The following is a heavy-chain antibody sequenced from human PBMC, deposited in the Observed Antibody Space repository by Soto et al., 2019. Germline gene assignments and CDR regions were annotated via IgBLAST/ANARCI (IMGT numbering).Heavy chain of an antibody. V-gene: IGHV4-34*01. CDR1: GGSFSGYH. CDR3: ARQAVAGIYYYYYYGMDV. D-gene: IGHD6-19*01. J-gene: IGHJ6*02. Sequence: PSETLSLTCAVYGGSFSGYHWSWIRQPPGKGLEWIGEINHSGSTNYNPSLKSRVTISVDTSKNQFSLKLSSVTAADTAVYYCARQAVAGIYYYYYYGMDVWGQGTTVTVSS. CDR2: INHSGST.